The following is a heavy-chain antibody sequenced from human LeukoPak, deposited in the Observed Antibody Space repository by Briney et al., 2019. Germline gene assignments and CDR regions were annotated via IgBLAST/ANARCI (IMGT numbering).Heavy chain of an antibody. D-gene: IGHD3-3*01. CDR3: ATVGAPFDY. V-gene: IGHV1-3*01. CDR1: GYTFTSYA. CDR2: INAGNGNT. J-gene: IGHJ4*02. Sequence: GASVKVSCKASGYTFTSYAMHWVRQAPGQRLEWMGWINAGNGNTKYSQKFQGRVTMTEDTSTDTAYMELSSLRSEDTAVYYCATVGAPFDYWGQGTLVTVSS.